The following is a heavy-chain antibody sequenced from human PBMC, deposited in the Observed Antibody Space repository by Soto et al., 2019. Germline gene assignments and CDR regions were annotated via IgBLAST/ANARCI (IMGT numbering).Heavy chain of an antibody. CDR2: ISYDGSNK. CDR1: GFTFSSYG. CDR3: AKDSEDKPFDY. J-gene: IGHJ4*02. D-gene: IGHD3-10*01. Sequence: QVQLVESGGGVVQPGRSLRLSCAASGFTFSSYGMHWVRQAPGKGLEWVAVISYDGSNKYYADSVKGRFTISRDNSKNTLYLQMSSLRAEDTGVYYCAKDSEDKPFDYWGQGTLVTVSS. V-gene: IGHV3-30*18.